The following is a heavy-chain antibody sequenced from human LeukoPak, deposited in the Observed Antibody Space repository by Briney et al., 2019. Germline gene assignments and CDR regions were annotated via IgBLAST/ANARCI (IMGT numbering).Heavy chain of an antibody. Sequence: ASVKVSCKASGYTFTGYYMHWVRQAPGQGLEWMGRINPNSGGTNYAQKFQGRVTMTRDTSISTAYMELSRLRSDDTAVYYCARAEGLTYYDFWSGYTLLDYWGQGTLVTVSS. CDR2: INPNSGGT. D-gene: IGHD3-3*01. J-gene: IGHJ4*02. CDR1: GYTFTGYY. V-gene: IGHV1-2*06. CDR3: ARAEGLTYYDFWSGYTLLDY.